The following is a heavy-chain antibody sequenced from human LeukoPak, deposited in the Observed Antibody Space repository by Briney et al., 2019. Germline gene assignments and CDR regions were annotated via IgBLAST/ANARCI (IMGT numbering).Heavy chain of an antibody. V-gene: IGHV4-59*08. Sequence: SETLSLTCTVSGDSIRGYYWSWIRQSPGKGLEWIGFIYSTGMTDYNPSLKSRVTISVDTSKNQFSLNPGSVTAADTAVYYCARHRGGRFSESYCDYWGQGTLVTISA. CDR1: GDSIRGYY. D-gene: IGHD1-26*01. CDR3: ARHRGGRFSESYCDY. J-gene: IGHJ4*02. CDR2: IYSTGMT.